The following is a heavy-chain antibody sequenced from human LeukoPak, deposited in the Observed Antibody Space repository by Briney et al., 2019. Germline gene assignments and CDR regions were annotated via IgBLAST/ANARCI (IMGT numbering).Heavy chain of an antibody. CDR1: GFTFSSYA. CDR3: ARVIRGGENWFDP. J-gene: IGHJ5*01. Sequence: GGSLRLSCAASGFTFSSYAMHWVRQAPGKGLEWVAVISYDGSNKYYADSVKGRFTISRDNSKNTLYLQMNSLRAEDTAVYYCARVIRGGENWFDPWGQGTTVTVSS. V-gene: IGHV3-30-3*01. CDR2: ISYDGSNK. D-gene: IGHD4-23*01.